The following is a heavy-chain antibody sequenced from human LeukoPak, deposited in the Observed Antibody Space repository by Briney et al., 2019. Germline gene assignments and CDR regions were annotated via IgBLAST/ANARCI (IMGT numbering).Heavy chain of an antibody. CDR3: ARENSGSYREFDY. D-gene: IGHD1-26*01. CDR1: GGSISSGGYY. V-gene: IGHV4-61*02. CDR2: IYTSGST. J-gene: IGHJ4*02. Sequence: SETLSLTCTVSGGSISSGGYYWSWIRQPAGKGLEWIGRIYTSGSTNYNASLKSRVSMSVDTSKNQFSLKLSSVTAADTAVFYCARENSGSYREFDYWGQGTLVTVSS.